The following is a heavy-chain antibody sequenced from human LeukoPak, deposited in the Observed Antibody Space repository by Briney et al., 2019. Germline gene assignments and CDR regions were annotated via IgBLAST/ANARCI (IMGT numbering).Heavy chain of an antibody. J-gene: IGHJ4*02. CDR3: AVKNNGWYHFDY. D-gene: IGHD6-19*01. CDR1: GFTVSSNY. CDR2: ISSSSSYI. V-gene: IGHV3-21*01. Sequence: GGSLRLSCAASGFTVSSNYMSWVRQAPGKGLEWVSSISSSSSYIYYADSVKGRFTISRGNAKNSLYLQMNSLRAEDTAVYYCAVKNNGWYHFDYWGQGTLVTVSS.